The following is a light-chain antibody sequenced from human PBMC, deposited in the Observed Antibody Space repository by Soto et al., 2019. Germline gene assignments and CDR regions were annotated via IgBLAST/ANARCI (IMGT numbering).Light chain of an antibody. CDR2: EVS. CDR3: ASYTRSSTSVI. V-gene: IGLV2-14*01. Sequence: QSALTQPASVSGSPGQSITISCTGTSSDDGGYKYVSWYQQHPHKPPKLIIFEVSNRPSGISIRFSGSKSGNTASLTISGLQAEDEDDYYCASYTRSSTSVIFGRGTKLTVL. CDR1: SSDDGGYKY. J-gene: IGLJ2*01.